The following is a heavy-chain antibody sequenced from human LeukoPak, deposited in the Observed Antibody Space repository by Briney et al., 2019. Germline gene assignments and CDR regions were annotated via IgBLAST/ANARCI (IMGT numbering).Heavy chain of an antibody. V-gene: IGHV4-59*01. CDR3: ARGRRDSSGYYPPGSAFDI. D-gene: IGHD3-22*01. CDR2: IYYSGST. CDR1: GGSISSYY. Sequence: SETLSLTCTVSGGSISSYYWSWIRQPPGKGLEWIGYIYYSGSTNYNPSLKSRVTISVDTSKNQFSLKLSSVTAADTAVYYCARGRRDSSGYYPPGSAFDIWGQGTMVTVSS. J-gene: IGHJ3*02.